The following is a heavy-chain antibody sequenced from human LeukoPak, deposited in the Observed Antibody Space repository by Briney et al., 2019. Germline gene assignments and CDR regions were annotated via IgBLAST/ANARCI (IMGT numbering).Heavy chain of an antibody. J-gene: IGHJ6*02. CDR2: IYYSGST. CDR1: GGSISSYY. D-gene: IGHD3-3*01. V-gene: IGHV4-59*01. CDR3: ARDQKYYDFWSGYSDYYGMDV. Sequence: SETLSLTCTVSGGSISSYYWSWIRRPPGKGLEWIGYIYYSGSTNYNPSLKSRVTISVDTSKNQFSLKLSSVTAADTAVYYRARDQKYYDFWSGYSDYYGMDVWGQGTTVTVSS.